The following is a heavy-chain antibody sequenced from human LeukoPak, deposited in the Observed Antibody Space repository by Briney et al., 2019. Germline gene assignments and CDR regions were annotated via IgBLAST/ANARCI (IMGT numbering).Heavy chain of an antibody. V-gene: IGHV1-18*01. Sequence: GASVKVSCKASGYTFTSYGISWVRQAPGQGLEWMGWISAYNGNTNYAQKLQGRVTMTTDTSTSTAYMELRSLRSDDTAVYYCARVAPSPPCVLLWFGELLYTASEYFDYWGQGTLVTVSS. CDR2: ISAYNGNT. CDR3: ARVAPSPPCVLLWFGELLYTASEYFDY. J-gene: IGHJ4*02. D-gene: IGHD3-10*01. CDR1: GYTFTSYG.